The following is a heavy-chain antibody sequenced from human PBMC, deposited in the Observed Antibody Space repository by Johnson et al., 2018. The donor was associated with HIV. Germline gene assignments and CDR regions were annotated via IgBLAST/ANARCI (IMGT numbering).Heavy chain of an antibody. CDR2: IKQDGSEK. CDR1: GFTFSDYY. J-gene: IGHJ3*02. CDR3: AKSRGGYSYGYDAFDI. V-gene: IGHV3-7*01. Sequence: VQLVESGGGLVQPGGSLRLSCAASGFTFSDYYMSWIRQAPGKELEWVANIKQDGSEKYYADSVKGRFTISRDNSKNTLFLQMNSLRTEDTALYYCAKSRGGYSYGYDAFDIWGQGTMVTVSS. D-gene: IGHD5-18*01.